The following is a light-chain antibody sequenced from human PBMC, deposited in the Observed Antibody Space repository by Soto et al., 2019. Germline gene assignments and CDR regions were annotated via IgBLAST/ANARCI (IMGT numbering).Light chain of an antibody. CDR2: DVT. CDR1: CSDVGAYNY. Sequence: QSALTQPRSVSGSPGQSVTISCTGTCSDVGAYNYVSWYQHHPGKAPKLVIYDVTKRPSGVPDRFAGSKSGNTASLTISGLQAEDEADYYCCSYAGSSLWVFGGGTKLTVL. V-gene: IGLV2-11*01. CDR3: CSYAGSSLWV. J-gene: IGLJ3*02.